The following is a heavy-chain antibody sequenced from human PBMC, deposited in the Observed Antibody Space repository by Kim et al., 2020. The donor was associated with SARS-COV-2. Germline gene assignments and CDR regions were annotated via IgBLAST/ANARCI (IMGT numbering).Heavy chain of an antibody. Sequence: GGSLRLSCAASGFTFSSYGMHWLRQAPDKGLEWVAAISLDGSEKYYLDSVKGRFTISRDNSKNTLSLQMNSLRVEDTAVYYCAKAMTFVTPTFDYWGQG. CDR2: ISLDGSEK. CDR1: GFTFSSYG. J-gene: IGHJ4*02. CDR3: AKAMTFVTPTFDY. V-gene: IGHV3-30*18. D-gene: IGHD2-21*01.